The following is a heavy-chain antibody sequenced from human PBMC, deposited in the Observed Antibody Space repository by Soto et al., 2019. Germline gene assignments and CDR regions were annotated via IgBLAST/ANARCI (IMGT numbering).Heavy chain of an antibody. J-gene: IGHJ4*02. V-gene: IGHV4-30-4*01. CDR2: IYYSGST. CDR1: GGSISSGDYY. CDR3: ASALKYDYDY. Sequence: TSETLSLTCTVSGGSISSGDYYWSWIRQPPGKGLEWIGYIYYSGSTYYNPSLKSRVTISVDTSKNQFSLKLISVAAASSVVYYCASALKYDYDYWGQGTMVTVSS. D-gene: IGHD5-12*01.